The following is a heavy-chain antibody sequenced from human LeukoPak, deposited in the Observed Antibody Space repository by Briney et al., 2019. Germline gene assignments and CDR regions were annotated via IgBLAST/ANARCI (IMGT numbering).Heavy chain of an antibody. Sequence: SETLSLTCAVSGDSISSSSWWSWVRQSPGKGLEWIGEIYHSGSTNYNPSLKSRVTISIDKSKNQFSLKLSSVTAADTAVYYCARVVIATGPIDYWGQGTLVTVSS. CDR1: GDSISSSSW. CDR3: ARVVIATGPIDY. CDR2: IYHSGST. D-gene: IGHD1-1*01. V-gene: IGHV4-4*02. J-gene: IGHJ4*02.